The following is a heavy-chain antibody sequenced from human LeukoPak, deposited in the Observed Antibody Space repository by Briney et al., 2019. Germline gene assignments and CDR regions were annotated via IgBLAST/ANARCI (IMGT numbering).Heavy chain of an antibody. J-gene: IGHJ3*02. Sequence: GASVKVSCKASGYTFTSYYMHWVRQAPGQGLERMGIINPSGGSTSYAQKFQGRVTMTRDTSTSTVYMELSSLRSEDTAVYYCARFLYGSGSYDAFDIWGQGTMVTVSS. V-gene: IGHV1-46*01. D-gene: IGHD3-10*01. CDR3: ARFLYGSGSYDAFDI. CDR1: GYTFTSYY. CDR2: INPSGGST.